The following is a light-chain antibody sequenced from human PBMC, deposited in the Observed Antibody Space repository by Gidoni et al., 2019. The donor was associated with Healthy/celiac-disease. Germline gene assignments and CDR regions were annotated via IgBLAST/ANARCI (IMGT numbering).Light chain of an antibody. CDR3: QQYTWT. CDR1: HSISSW. Sequence: IQMTQSPSTLSASVGDRVTITCRASHSISSWLAWYQQKPGKAPKLLIYKASSLESGVPSRFSGSGSGTECTLTISSLQPDDFATYYCQQYTWTFGQXTKVEIK. J-gene: IGKJ1*01. CDR2: KAS. V-gene: IGKV1-5*03.